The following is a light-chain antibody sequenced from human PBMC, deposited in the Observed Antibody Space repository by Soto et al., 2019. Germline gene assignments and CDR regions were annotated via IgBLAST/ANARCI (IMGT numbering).Light chain of an antibody. J-gene: IGKJ1*01. CDR3: QQYRTYS. CDR2: HAS. V-gene: IGKV1-5*01. Sequence: IQLTQSPTTLPASVGDRVTLTCRASESISNWLAWYQQRPGPAPKLLIYHASILETAVPSRFSGNGSGTEFTLTISSLQPGDFATYYCQQYRTYSFGQGPRVEIK. CDR1: ESISNW.